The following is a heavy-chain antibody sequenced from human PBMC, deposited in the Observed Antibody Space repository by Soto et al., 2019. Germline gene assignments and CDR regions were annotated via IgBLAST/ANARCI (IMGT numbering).Heavy chain of an antibody. CDR1: GYTFTGYG. Sequence: QVQLVQSGDEVKKPGASVKVSCKTSGYTFTGYGINWVRQAPGHGLEWMGWISVFNGNTKYGQNIQDRVIMTTDTSTSTAYMELRSLRSDDTAVYFCGRDGSGGIIDSWGQGTMLIVSS. CDR3: GRDGSGGIIDS. J-gene: IGHJ3*01. CDR2: ISVFNGNT. D-gene: IGHD2-15*01. V-gene: IGHV1-18*01.